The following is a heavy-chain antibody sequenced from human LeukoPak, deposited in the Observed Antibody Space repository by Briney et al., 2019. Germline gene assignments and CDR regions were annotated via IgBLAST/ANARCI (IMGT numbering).Heavy chain of an antibody. Sequence: SVKVSCKASGGTFSSYAISWVRQAPGQGLEWMGGIIPIFGTANYAQKFQGRVTITADESTSTAYMELSSLRSEDTAVYYCARDPGGYWSSTSCLPDYYYYMDVWGKGTTVTVSS. CDR3: ARDPGGYWSSTSCLPDYYYYMDV. J-gene: IGHJ6*03. V-gene: IGHV1-69*01. D-gene: IGHD2-2*03. CDR1: GGTFSSYA. CDR2: IIPIFGTA.